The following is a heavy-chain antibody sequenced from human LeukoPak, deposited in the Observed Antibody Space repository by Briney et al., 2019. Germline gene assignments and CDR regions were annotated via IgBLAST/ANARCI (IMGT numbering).Heavy chain of an antibody. Sequence: PSQTLSLTCTVSGGSISSGGYYWSWIRQHPGKGLVWIGYIYYSGSTYYNPSLKSRVTISVDTSKNQFSLKLSSVTAADTAVYYCARGSWIQLWWGFDYWGQGTLVTVSS. J-gene: IGHJ4*02. CDR3: ARGSWIQLWWGFDY. CDR2: IYYSGST. CDR1: GGSISSGGYY. D-gene: IGHD5-18*01. V-gene: IGHV4-31*03.